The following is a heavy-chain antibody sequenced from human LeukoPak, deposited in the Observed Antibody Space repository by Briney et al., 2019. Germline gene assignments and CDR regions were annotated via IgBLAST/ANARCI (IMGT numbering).Heavy chain of an antibody. D-gene: IGHD4/OR15-4a*01. J-gene: IGHJ4*02. CDR1: DFTFSSYG. CDR3: ARRAGAYSHPYDY. Sequence: GGSLRLSCAASDFTFSSYGMHWVRQAPGQGLAWVAFIRHDGSTKYYTNSVKGRFTIYRDNSKNTLYLHMNSLRAEYRAVYYCARRAGAYSHPYDYWGQGTLVTVSS. V-gene: IGHV3-30*02. CDR2: IRHDGSTK.